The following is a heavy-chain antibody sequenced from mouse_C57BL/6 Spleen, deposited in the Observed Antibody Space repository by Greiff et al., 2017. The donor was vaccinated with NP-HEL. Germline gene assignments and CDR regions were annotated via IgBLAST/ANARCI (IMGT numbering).Heavy chain of an antibody. CDR3: ARSLYYDYDEAY. CDR1: GYSFTGYY. V-gene: IGHV1-42*01. J-gene: IGHJ3*01. CDR2: INPSTGGT. D-gene: IGHD2-4*01. Sequence: VQLQQSGPELVKPGASVKISCKASGYSFTGYYMNWVKQSPEKSLEWIGEINPSTGGTTYNQKFKAKATLTVDKSSSTAYMQLKSLTSEDSAVYYCARSLYYDYDEAYWGQGTLVTVSA.